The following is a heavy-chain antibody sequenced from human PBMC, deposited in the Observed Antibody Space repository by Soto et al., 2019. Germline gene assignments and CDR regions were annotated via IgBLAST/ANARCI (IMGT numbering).Heavy chain of an antibody. CDR3: ARDFPAAGTLFDY. CDR2: ISVYKGNT. Sequence: ASVKVSCKASGYTFTSFGVSWVRQAPGQGLEWLGWISVYKGNTNYAQKFQGRVTMTTDTSTSTAYMELRSLRSDDTAVYYCARDFPAAGTLFDYWGQGTLVTVSS. D-gene: IGHD6-13*01. V-gene: IGHV1-18*04. J-gene: IGHJ4*02. CDR1: GYTFTSFG.